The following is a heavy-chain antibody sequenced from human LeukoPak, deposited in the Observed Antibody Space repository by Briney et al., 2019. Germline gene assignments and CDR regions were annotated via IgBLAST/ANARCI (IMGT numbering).Heavy chain of an antibody. Sequence: ASVKVSCKVSGYTLTELSMHWVRQAPGQGLEWMGWINPNSGGTNYAQKFQGRVTMTRDTSISTAYMELSRLRSDDTAVYYCARDLRYGDYWFDPWGQGTLVTVSS. V-gene: IGHV1-2*02. J-gene: IGHJ5*02. D-gene: IGHD4-17*01. CDR3: ARDLRYGDYWFDP. CDR1: GYTLTELS. CDR2: INPNSGGT.